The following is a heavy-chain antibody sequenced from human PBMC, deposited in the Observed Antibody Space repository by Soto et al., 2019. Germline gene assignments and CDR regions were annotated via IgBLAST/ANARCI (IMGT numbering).Heavy chain of an antibody. CDR3: ARCRSAGRMVRGVIGDY. V-gene: IGHV3-30-3*01. D-gene: IGHD3-10*01. CDR2: ISYDGSNK. CDR1: GFTFSSYA. Sequence: GGSLRLSCAASGFTFSSYAMHWVRQAPGKGLEWVAVISYDGSNKYYADSVKGRFTISRDNSKNTLYLQMNSLRAEDTAVYYCARCRSAGRMVRGVIGDYWGQGTLVTVSS. J-gene: IGHJ4*02.